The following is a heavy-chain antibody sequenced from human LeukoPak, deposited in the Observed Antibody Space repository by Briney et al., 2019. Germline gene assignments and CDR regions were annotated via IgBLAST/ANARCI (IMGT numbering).Heavy chain of an antibody. CDR2: IHYSGST. D-gene: IGHD3-10*01. CDR1: GGSISSSSYY. CDR3: ARVGLGGHGESDY. J-gene: IGHJ4*02. V-gene: IGHV4-61*05. Sequence: PSETLSLTCTVSGGSISSSSYYWGWIRQPPGKGLEWIGYIHYSGSTNYNPSLKSRVTISVDTSKNQFSLKLSSVTTTDTAVYYCARVGLGGHGESDYWGQGTLVTVSS.